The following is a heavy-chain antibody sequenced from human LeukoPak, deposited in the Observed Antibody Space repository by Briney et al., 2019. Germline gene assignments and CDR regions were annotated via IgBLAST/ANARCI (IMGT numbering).Heavy chain of an antibody. CDR1: GFTLSNHA. D-gene: IGHD2-2*01. CDR2: ISYDGSSK. V-gene: IGHV3-30-3*01. J-gene: IGHJ3*01. CDR3: ARVGLCTSTRCHDAFDF. Sequence: GGSLRLSCAASGFTLSNHAMHWVRQVPGKGLEWVAVISYDGSSKSYADSVKGRFTISRDNSKNTLYLQMNSLRTEDTAVYYCARVGLCTSTRCHDAFDFWGQGTMVTVSS.